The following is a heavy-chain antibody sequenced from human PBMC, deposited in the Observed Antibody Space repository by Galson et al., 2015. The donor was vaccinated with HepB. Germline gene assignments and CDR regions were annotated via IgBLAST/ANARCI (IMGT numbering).Heavy chain of an antibody. D-gene: IGHD2-2*01. CDR3: ARVGVPAAIGDWFDP. CDR1: GGSISSSSYY. CDR2: IHYSGRT. V-gene: IGHV4-39*01. Sequence: ETLSLTCTVSGGSISSSSYYWAWIRQPPGKGLEWIGSIHYSGRTYYNPSLKSRVTIYIDTTKNQFSLKLSSLTAADTAVYYCARVGVPAAIGDWFDPWGQGTLVTVSS. J-gene: IGHJ5*02.